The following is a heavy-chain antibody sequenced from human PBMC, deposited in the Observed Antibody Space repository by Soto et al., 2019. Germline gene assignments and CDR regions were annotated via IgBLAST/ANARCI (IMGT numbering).Heavy chain of an antibody. CDR1: GFTFSIYA. Sequence: QVQLVESGGGVVQPGRSLRLSCAASGFTFSIYAMHWVRQAPGKGLEWVAVISYDGSNKYYADSVKGRFTISRDNSKKTGYLQMNSLRAEDSAVYYCAREYSDGWFDPWGQGTLVTVSS. CDR3: AREYSDGWFDP. J-gene: IGHJ5*02. D-gene: IGHD2-21*01. V-gene: IGHV3-30-3*01. CDR2: ISYDGSNK.